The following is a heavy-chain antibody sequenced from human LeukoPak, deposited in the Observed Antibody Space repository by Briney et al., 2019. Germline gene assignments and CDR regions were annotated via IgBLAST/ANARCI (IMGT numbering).Heavy chain of an antibody. V-gene: IGHV3-48*04. CDR2: ISSSGYRI. CDR1: GLTFSSDD. CDR3: ARSLTTSSGSFDY. Sequence: GGSLRLSCAASGLTFSSDDLNWVRQAPGKGLEWISYISSSGYRIYYAGSVKGRFTISRDNAKNSLYLQMNSLRAEDTAVYYCARSLTTSSGSFDYWGQGTLVTVSS. D-gene: IGHD4-17*01. J-gene: IGHJ4*02.